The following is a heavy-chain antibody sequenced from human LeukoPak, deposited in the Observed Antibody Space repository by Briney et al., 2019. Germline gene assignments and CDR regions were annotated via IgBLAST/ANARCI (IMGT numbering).Heavy chain of an antibody. D-gene: IGHD3-3*01. CDR2: ISAYNRKT. V-gene: IGHV1-18*01. Sequence: ASVKVSCKASGYIFTTTYITWVRQAPGQGLELMGWISAYNRKTRYEQKFQGRVTMTTDTPTSTAYMELRSLRSDDTAMYYCARVVDFWGDRNWFDTWGQEPWSPSPQ. CDR1: GYIFTTTY. CDR3: ARVVDFWGDRNWFDT. J-gene: IGHJ5*01.